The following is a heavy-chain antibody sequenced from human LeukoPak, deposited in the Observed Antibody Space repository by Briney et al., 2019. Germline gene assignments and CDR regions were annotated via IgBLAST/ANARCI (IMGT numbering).Heavy chain of an antibody. CDR3: ARMSSSGYFL. Sequence: PGESLRLYCAASGFTFSNYWMSWVRQAPGRGVEWVANMKQDGSEEFFVDSTRGRSTISRDNAKRSLYLQMNSLRAEDTAVNYCARMSSSGYFLWGQGALVPVAS. CDR1: GFTFSNYW. D-gene: IGHD3-22*01. V-gene: IGHV3-7*01. CDR2: MKQDGSEE. J-gene: IGHJ4*02.